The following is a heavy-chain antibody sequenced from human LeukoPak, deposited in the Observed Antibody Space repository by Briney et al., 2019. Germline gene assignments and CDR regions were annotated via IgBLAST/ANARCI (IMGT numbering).Heavy chain of an antibody. V-gene: IGHV3-7*01. D-gene: IGHD2-8*01. CDR3: ARGNGFIIDY. CDR1: GFTLSSNW. Sequence: PGGSLRLSCAASGFTLSSNWMNWVRQAPGKGLEWVAIIKQDGSEKYYVDSVKGRSTISRDNAKNSLYLQMNSLRAEDTAVYYCARGNGFIIDYWGQGTLVTVSS. J-gene: IGHJ4*02. CDR2: IKQDGSEK.